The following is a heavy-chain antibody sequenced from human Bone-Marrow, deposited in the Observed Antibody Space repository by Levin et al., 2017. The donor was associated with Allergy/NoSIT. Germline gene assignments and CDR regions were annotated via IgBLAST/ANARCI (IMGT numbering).Heavy chain of an antibody. CDR2: MYMNQTT. CDR1: GGSVIGFY. D-gene: IGHD3-3*01. Sequence: SQTLSLTCTVSGGSVIGFYWGWIRQSAGKGLEWIGRMYMNQTTNYNPSLRSRVTMSMDTSKNQIFLKLSSVTAADSAVYYCAKEKRDYLSGYYSAEYFQYWGQGTVVIVSS. J-gene: IGHJ1*01. V-gene: IGHV4-4*07. CDR3: AKEKRDYLSGYYSAEYFQY.